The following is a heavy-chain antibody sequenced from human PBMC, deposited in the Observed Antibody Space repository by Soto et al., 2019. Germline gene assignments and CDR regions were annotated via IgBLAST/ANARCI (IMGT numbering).Heavy chain of an antibody. Sequence: GGSLRLSCAASGFTFSSYAMHWVRQAPGKGLEWVAVISYDGSNKYYADSVKGRFTVSRDNSKNTLYLQMNSLRAEDTAVYYCARSTSLRRAFDIWGQGTMVTVSS. CDR3: ARSTSLRRAFDI. CDR2: ISYDGSNK. V-gene: IGHV3-30-3*01. J-gene: IGHJ3*02. CDR1: GFTFSSYA.